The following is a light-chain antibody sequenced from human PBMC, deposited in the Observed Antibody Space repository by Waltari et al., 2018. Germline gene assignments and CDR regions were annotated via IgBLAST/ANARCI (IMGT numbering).Light chain of an antibody. J-gene: IGKJ5*01. Sequence: DIQMTQSPSSLSASVGDTVTITCRASQAITSSLAWYQQKPGKAPKLLLYVASTLETEVPSRFSGSGAGTDYTLTISSLQPEDFATYYCQQYYTAPPVFGQGTRLEI. V-gene: IGKV1-NL1*01. CDR1: QAITSS. CDR3: QQYYTAPPV. CDR2: VAS.